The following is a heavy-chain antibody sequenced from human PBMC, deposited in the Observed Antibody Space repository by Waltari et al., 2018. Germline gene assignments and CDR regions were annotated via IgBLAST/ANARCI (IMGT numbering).Heavy chain of an antibody. CDR2: INDLGSS. V-gene: IGHV4-34*01. J-gene: IGHJ6*02. D-gene: IGHD1-20*01. Sequence: QLQLQQWGAGLLKPSETLSLPCAVYVGTFRGYHSSWTRQSPGKGLEWIGEINDLGSSKYNPSLKSRLTISVDTSKNQFSLRLTSVTAADTATYYCARVRYDWNRKFYYYGIDVWGPGNTVSVSS. CDR3: ARVRYDWNRKFYYYGIDV. CDR1: VGTFRGYH.